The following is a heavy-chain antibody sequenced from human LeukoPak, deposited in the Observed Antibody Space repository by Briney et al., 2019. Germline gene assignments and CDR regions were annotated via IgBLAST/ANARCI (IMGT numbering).Heavy chain of an antibody. V-gene: IGHV4-59*08. Sequence: SETLSLTCSVSDGSISSDYWTWIRQPPGKGLEWIGYIYNSGNTNYNPSLKSRVTISVDTSKNQFSLKLSSVTAADTAVYYCARFPGYCSGGSCYLNWFDPWGQGTLVTVSS. D-gene: IGHD2-15*01. CDR1: DGSISSDY. CDR2: IYNSGNT. J-gene: IGHJ5*02. CDR3: ARFPGYCSGGSCYLNWFDP.